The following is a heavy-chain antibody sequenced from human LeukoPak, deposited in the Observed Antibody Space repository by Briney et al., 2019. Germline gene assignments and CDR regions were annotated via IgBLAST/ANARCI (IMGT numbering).Heavy chain of an antibody. CDR1: GFTFSDYY. CDR2: IYYSGST. CDR3: ARVGFGFCSSTSCYDAAVDY. V-gene: IGHV4-30-4*08. J-gene: IGHJ4*02. D-gene: IGHD2-2*01. Sequence: LRLSCAASGFTFSDYYMGWIRQPPGKGLEWIGYIYYSGSTYYNPSLKSRVTISVDTSKNQFSLKLSSVTAADTAVYYCARVGFGFCSSTSCYDAAVDYWGQGTLVTVSS.